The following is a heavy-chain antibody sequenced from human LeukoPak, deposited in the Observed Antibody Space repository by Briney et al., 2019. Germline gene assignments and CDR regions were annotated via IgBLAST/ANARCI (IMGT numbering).Heavy chain of an antibody. D-gene: IGHD3-10*01. CDR2: IKQDGSEK. V-gene: IGHV3-7*03. Sequence: GGSLRLSCAASGFTFSSYWMSWVRQAPGKGLEWVANIKQDGSEKYYVDSVKGRFTISRDNAKNSVFLQMSSLRAEDTAVYYCATGLWTYGNWGQGTLVTVSS. CDR3: ATGLWTYGN. J-gene: IGHJ4*02. CDR1: GFTFSSYW.